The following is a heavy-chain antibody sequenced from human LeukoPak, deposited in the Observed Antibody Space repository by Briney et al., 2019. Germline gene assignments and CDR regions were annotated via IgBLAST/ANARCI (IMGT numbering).Heavy chain of an antibody. Sequence: PGGSLRLSCAASGFTVCSNHMIWVRRAPGKGPEWVSVLYTGGSTYYADSVKGRFTIPRDNSKNTLYLQMNSLRPEDTAVYHCAAGQTLWNYFDFWGQGTLVTVSS. CDR2: LYTGGST. CDR3: AAGQTLWNYFDF. CDR1: GFTVCSNH. J-gene: IGHJ4*02. V-gene: IGHV3-66*02. D-gene: IGHD5-18*01.